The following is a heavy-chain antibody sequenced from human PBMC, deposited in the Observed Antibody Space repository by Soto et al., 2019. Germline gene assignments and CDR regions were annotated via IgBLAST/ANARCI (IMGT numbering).Heavy chain of an antibody. D-gene: IGHD2-2*01. J-gene: IGHJ6*03. Sequence: GSLRLSCAASGFTFSSYAMSWVRQAPGKGLEWVSAISGSGGSTYYADSVKGRFTISRDNSKNTLYLQMNSLRAEDTAVYYCAIVIFGVVPAGRGMDVWGKGTTVTVSS. V-gene: IGHV3-23*01. CDR3: AIVIFGVVPAGRGMDV. CDR2: ISGSGGST. CDR1: GFTFSSYA.